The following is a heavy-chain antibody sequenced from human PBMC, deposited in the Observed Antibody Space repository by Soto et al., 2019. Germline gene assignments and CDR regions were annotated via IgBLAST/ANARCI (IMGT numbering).Heavy chain of an antibody. CDR2: ISGSGGST. V-gene: IGHV3-23*01. J-gene: IGHJ2*01. CDR1: GFTFSSYA. D-gene: IGHD4-17*01. Sequence: EVQLLESGGGLVQPGGSLRLSCAASGFTFSSYAMSWVRQAPGKGLEWVSAISGSGGSTYYADSVKGRSTISRDIPKSTLYLQINSLRAEDTAVYYCAKGRTGWYFDLWGRGTLVTVCS. CDR3: AKGRTGWYFDL.